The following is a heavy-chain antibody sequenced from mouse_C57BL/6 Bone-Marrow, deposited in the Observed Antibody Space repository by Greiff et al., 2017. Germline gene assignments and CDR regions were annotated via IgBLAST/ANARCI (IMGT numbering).Heavy chain of an antibody. V-gene: IGHV1-55*01. CDR2: IYPGSGST. CDR3: ARNHLPYYFDY. J-gene: IGHJ2*01. Sequence: QVKLQQPGAELVKPGASVKMSCKASGYTFTSYWITWVKQRPGQGLDWIGDIYPGSGSTNYNEKFKSKATLTVDTSSSTAYMPLSSLTSEDSAVYYCARNHLPYYFDYWGQGTTLTVSS. CDR1: GYTFTSYW.